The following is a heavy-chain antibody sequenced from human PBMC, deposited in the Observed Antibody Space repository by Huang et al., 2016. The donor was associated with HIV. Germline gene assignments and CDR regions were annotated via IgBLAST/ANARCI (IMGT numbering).Heavy chain of an antibody. Sequence: QVHLEESGGGVVQPGRPLRLSCTASGFMFSTFGIDWVRKAPGKGLEWVAGKANDGSRKYYGDAVKGRFTIARDNSKNRVYLQMNSLRPEDTAVYYCAKPSGDYEFFDFWGQGTVVTVSS. J-gene: IGHJ4*02. CDR3: AKPSGDYEFFDF. D-gene: IGHD4-17*01. V-gene: IGHV3-30*18. CDR1: GFMFSTFG. CDR2: KANDGSRK.